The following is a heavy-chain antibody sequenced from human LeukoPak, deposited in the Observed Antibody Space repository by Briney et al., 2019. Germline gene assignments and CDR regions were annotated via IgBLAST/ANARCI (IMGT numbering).Heavy chain of an antibody. J-gene: IGHJ4*02. Sequence: SETLSLTCTVSGGSISSGGYYWSWIRQPPGKGLEWIGYIYYSGSTYYNPSLKSRVTISVDTSKNQFSLKLSSVTAADTAVYYCARMNSSGYYRPFDYWGQGTLVTVSS. D-gene: IGHD3-22*01. CDR3: ARMNSSGYYRPFDY. V-gene: IGHV4-31*03. CDR2: IYYSGST. CDR1: GGSISSGGYY.